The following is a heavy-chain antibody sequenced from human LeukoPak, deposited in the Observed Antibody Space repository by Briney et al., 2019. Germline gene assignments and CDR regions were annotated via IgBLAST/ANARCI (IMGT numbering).Heavy chain of an antibody. CDR3: ARQNDFRLDY. J-gene: IGHJ4*02. D-gene: IGHD3-3*01. CDR1: GYTFSSYW. V-gene: IGHV5-51*01. CDR2: IYPGDSDT. Sequence: GESLKISCKGSGYTFSSYWIGWVRQMPGKGLEWMGIIYPGDSDTRYSPSLQGQVTISVDTSICTAYLQWSSLKASDTAIYYCARQNDFRLDYWGQGTLVTVSS.